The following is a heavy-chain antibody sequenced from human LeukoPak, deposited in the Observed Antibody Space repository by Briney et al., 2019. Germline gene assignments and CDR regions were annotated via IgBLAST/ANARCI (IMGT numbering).Heavy chain of an antibody. CDR1: GFTFSSYG. CDR2: ISYDGSNK. V-gene: IGHV3-30*18. D-gene: IGHD3-10*01. Sequence: GGSLRLSCAASGFTFSSYGMHWVRQAPGKGLEWVAVISYDGSNKYYADSVKGRFTISRDNSKNTLYLQMNGLRAEDTAVYYCAKDLGGPGGQGTLVTVSS. J-gene: IGHJ4*02. CDR3: AKDLGGP.